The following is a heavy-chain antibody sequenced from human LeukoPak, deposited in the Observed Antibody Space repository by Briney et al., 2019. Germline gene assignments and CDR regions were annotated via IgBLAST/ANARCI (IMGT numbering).Heavy chain of an antibody. J-gene: IGHJ5*02. V-gene: IGHV3-7*01. CDR2: IKQDGSEK. D-gene: IGHD3-10*01. Sequence: TGGSLRLSCAASGFTFSSYWMSWVRQAPGKGLEWAANIKQDGSEKYYVDSVKGRFTISRDNAKNSLYLQMNSLRAEDTAVYYCATAGGPFRPNWFDPWGQGTLVTVSS. CDR1: GFTFSSYW. CDR3: ATAGGPFRPNWFDP.